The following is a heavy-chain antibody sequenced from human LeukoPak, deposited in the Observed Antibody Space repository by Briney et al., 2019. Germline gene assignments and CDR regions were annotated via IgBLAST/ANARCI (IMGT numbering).Heavy chain of an antibody. CDR1: GFTFTTYW. J-gene: IGHJ4*02. D-gene: IGHD3-16*01. Sequence: PGGSLRLSCAASGFTFTTYWMHWVRQAPGKGLVWVSRINGDGSRSNYADSVKGRFTISRDNARNTLYLQMNSLRAEDTALYYCARTSPTSHFDFWGQGTLVTASS. CDR3: ARTSPTSHFDF. V-gene: IGHV3-74*01. CDR2: INGDGSRS.